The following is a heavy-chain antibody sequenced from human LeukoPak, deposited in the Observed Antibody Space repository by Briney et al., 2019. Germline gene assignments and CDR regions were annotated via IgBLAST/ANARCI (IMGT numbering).Heavy chain of an antibody. J-gene: IGHJ4*02. V-gene: IGHV3-23*01. CDR3: AKGVLRTGGDY. D-gene: IGHD3-16*01. Sequence: GGSLRLSCAASGFTFSSYAMTWVRQAPGKGLEWVSSIIGSGSNTYYADSVKGRFTISRDNSKNTLYLQMNSLRAEDTAVYYCAKGVLRTGGDYWGQGTLVTASS. CDR2: IIGSGSNT. CDR1: GFTFSSYA.